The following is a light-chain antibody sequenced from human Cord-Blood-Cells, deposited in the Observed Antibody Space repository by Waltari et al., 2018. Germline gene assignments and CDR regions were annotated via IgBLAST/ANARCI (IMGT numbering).Light chain of an antibody. CDR3: SSYTSSSTLEV. Sequence: QSALTQPAPVSGSPGQSIPISCTGTSSDVGGYNYVSWYQQHPGKAPKLMIYDVSNRPSGVSNRFSGSKSGNTASLTISGLQAEDEADYYCSSYTSSSTLEVFGTGTKVTVL. CDR2: DVS. J-gene: IGLJ1*01. V-gene: IGLV2-14*01. CDR1: SSDVGGYNY.